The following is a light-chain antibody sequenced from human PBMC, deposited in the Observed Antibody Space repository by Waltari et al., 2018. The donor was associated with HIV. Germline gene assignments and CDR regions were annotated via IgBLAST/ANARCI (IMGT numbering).Light chain of an antibody. CDR3: QQDYNLPWT. Sequence: PGERVTLSCRASQSVSSSYLTWYQQKPGQAPRLLIYGASTRATSIPARFSGSGSGTDFTLTISSLQPEDFAVYYCQQDYNLPWTFGQGTKVEIK. V-gene: IGKV3D-7*01. J-gene: IGKJ1*01. CDR1: QSVSSSY. CDR2: GAS.